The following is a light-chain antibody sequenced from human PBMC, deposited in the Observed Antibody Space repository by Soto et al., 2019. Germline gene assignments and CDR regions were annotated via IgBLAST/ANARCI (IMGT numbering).Light chain of an antibody. CDR3: QQSYSTPPLT. V-gene: IGKV1-39*01. J-gene: IGKJ4*01. Sequence: TQSPGTLSASVGDRVTITCRASQSISSYLNWYQQKPGKAPKLLIYAASSLQSGVPSRFSGSGSGTDFTLTISSLQPEDFATYYCQQSYSTPPLTFGGGTKVEIK. CDR2: AAS. CDR1: QSISSY.